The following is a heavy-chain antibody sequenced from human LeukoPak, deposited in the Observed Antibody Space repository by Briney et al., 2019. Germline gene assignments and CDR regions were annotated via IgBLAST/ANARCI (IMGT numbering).Heavy chain of an antibody. D-gene: IGHD1-14*01. CDR2: SHTSGST. CDR1: GGSISNSY. Sequence: SETLSLTCNVSGGSISNSYWNWIRQPAGKGLEWIGRSHTSGSTYYIPSLKRRVTMSLDTSNNHFSLKLTSVTAADTALYYCARGLNQYYFDSWGQGILVTVSS. CDR3: ARGLNQYYFDS. J-gene: IGHJ4*02. V-gene: IGHV4-4*07.